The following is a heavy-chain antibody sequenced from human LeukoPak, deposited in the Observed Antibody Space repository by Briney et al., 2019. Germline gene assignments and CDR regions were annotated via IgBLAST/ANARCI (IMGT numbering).Heavy chain of an antibody. CDR3: ARVSRDCSSTSCYRYFQH. J-gene: IGHJ1*01. CDR1: GGTFSSYA. Sequence: SVKVSCKASGGTFSSYAISWVRQAPGQGLEWMGGIIPIFGTANYAQKFQGRVTITTDESTSTAYMELSSLRSEDTAVYYCARVSRDCSSTSCYRYFQHWGQGTLVTVSS. V-gene: IGHV1-69*05. CDR2: IIPIFGTA. D-gene: IGHD2-2*02.